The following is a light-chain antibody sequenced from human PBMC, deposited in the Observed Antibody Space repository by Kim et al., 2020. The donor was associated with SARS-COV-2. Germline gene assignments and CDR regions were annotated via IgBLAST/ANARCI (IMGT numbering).Light chain of an antibody. Sequence: EVVMTQSPATLSVSPGERATLSCRASESVSTNLAWYQQKPGQAPRVLVFDATTRAAGIPDRFSGSGSGTEFTLTISSLQSEDFAVYYCQQHDNWPITFGQGTRLEIK. V-gene: IGKV3-15*01. CDR1: ESVSTN. CDR2: DAT. J-gene: IGKJ5*01. CDR3: QQHDNWPIT.